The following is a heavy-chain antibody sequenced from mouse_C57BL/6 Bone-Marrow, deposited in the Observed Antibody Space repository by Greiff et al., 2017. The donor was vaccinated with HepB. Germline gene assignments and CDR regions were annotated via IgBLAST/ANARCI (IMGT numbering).Heavy chain of an antibody. CDR3: ARDRSWFAY. V-gene: IGHV1-19*01. J-gene: IGHJ3*01. CDR2: INPYNGGT. CDR1: GYTFTDYY. Sequence: LVKPGASVKMSCKASGYTFTDYYMNWVKQSHGKSLEWIGVINPYNGGTSYNQKFKGKATLTVDKSSSTAYMELNSLTSEDSAVYYCARDRSWFAYWGQGTLVTVSA.